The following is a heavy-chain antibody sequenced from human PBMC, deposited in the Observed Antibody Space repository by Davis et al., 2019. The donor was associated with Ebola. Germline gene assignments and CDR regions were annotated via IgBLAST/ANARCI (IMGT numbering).Heavy chain of an antibody. CDR2: ISSSSSTI. V-gene: IGHV3-48*02. J-gene: IGHJ4*02. D-gene: IGHD2-2*01. CDR3: ARSLGDIVLVPAALVPDY. Sequence: GGSLRLSCAASGFTFSSYSMNWVRQAPGKGLEWVSYISSSSSTIYYADSVKGRFTISRDNSKNTLYLQMNSLRDEDTAVYYCARSLGDIVLVPAALVPDYWGQGTLVIVSS. CDR1: GFTFSSYS.